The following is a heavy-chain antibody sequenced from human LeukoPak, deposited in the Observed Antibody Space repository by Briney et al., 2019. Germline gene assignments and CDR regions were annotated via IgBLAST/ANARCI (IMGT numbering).Heavy chain of an antibody. Sequence: ASVKVSCRASGYTFTSYGISWVRQAPGQGLEWMGWISAYNGNTNYAQKLQGRVAMTTDTSTSTAYMELRSLRSDDTAVYYCARGNELGNYFDYWGQGTLVTVSS. D-gene: IGHD1-1*01. CDR2: ISAYNGNT. V-gene: IGHV1-18*01. CDR1: GYTFTSYG. J-gene: IGHJ4*02. CDR3: ARGNELGNYFDY.